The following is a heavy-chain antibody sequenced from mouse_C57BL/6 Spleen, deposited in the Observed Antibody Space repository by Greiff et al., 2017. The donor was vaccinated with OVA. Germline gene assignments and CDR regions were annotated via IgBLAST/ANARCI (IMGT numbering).Heavy chain of an antibody. V-gene: IGHV1-52*01. Sequence: QVQLKQPGAELVRPGSSVKLSCKASGYTFTSYWMHWVKQRPIQGLEWIGNIDPSDSETHYNQKFKDKATLTVDKSSSTAYMQLSSLTSEDSAVYYCARWELGLLDYWGQGTTLTVSS. CDR2: IDPSDSET. J-gene: IGHJ2*01. D-gene: IGHD4-1*01. CDR1: GYTFTSYW. CDR3: ARWELGLLDY.